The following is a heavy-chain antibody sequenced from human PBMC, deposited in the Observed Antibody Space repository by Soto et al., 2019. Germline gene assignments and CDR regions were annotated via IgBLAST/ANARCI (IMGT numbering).Heavy chain of an antibody. Sequence: EVQLVESGGGLVKPGGSLRLSCAASGFTFRGYSMNWVRQAPGRGLEWVSSMNSNSRNIYYADSLKGRFTSSRDNAKNSLYLQMNSLRAEDTAVYYCAREGVGRNFGESFEYWGQGTLVTVSS. CDR1: GFTFRGYS. CDR2: MNSNSRNI. D-gene: IGHD4-17*01. CDR3: AREGVGRNFGESFEY. V-gene: IGHV3-21*01. J-gene: IGHJ4*02.